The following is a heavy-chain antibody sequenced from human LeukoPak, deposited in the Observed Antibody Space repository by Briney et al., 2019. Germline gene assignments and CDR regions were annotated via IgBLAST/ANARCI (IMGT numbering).Heavy chain of an antibody. J-gene: IGHJ3*02. CDR1: GFTFSSYW. V-gene: IGHV3-7*01. D-gene: IGHD3-22*01. CDR2: IKQDGSEK. Sequence: PGGSLRLSCAASGFTFSSYWMSWVRQAPGKGLEWVANIKQDGSEKYYVDSVKGRFTISRDNAKNSLYLQMNSLRAEDTAVYYCARVGYYDSSGRVAFDIWGQGTMVTVSS. CDR3: ARVGYYDSSGRVAFDI.